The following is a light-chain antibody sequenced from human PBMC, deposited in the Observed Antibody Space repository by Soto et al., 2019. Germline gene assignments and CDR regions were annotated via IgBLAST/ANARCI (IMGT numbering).Light chain of an antibody. J-gene: IGKJ1*01. V-gene: IGKV3-11*01. CDR1: QSVSSY. CDR2: GAS. CDR3: QQYVTSSPRT. Sequence: ELVLTQSPATLSLSPGERATLSCRASQSVSSYLAWYQQKPGQAPRLLIYGASTRATGIPARFSGSGSGTDFTLTITRLEPEDFAVYYCQQYVTSSPRTFGQGTKVDI.